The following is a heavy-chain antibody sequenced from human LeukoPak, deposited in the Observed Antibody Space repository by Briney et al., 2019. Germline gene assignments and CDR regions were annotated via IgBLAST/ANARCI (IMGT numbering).Heavy chain of an antibody. CDR3: AKDSGYSYGHGLDY. V-gene: IGHV3-30*02. J-gene: IGHJ4*02. Sequence: PGGSLRLSCAASGFTFSTYNMHWDRQAPGKGLEWVALMLSDESNKYHADSVKGRFTISRDNSKNTLFLQMNSLRDEDTAVYYCAKDSGYSYGHGLDYWGQGTLVTVSS. D-gene: IGHD5-18*01. CDR2: MLSDESNK. CDR1: GFTFSTYN.